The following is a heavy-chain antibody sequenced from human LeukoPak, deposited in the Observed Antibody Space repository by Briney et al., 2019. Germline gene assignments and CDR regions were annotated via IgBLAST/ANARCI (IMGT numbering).Heavy chain of an antibody. D-gene: IGHD3-10*01. CDR3: ARVGYGSGSYYDASFDY. V-gene: IGHV4-59*01. J-gene: IGHJ4*02. CDR1: GGSISSYY. CDR2: IYYSGST. Sequence: SETLSLTCTVSGGSISSYYWSWIRQPPGKGLEWIGYIYYSGSTNYNPYLKSRVTISVDTSKNQFSLKLNSVTAADTAVYYCARVGYGSGSYYDASFDYWGQGTLVTVSS.